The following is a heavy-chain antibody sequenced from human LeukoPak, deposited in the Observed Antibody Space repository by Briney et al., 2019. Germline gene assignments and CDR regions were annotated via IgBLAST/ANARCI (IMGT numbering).Heavy chain of an antibody. J-gene: IGHJ5*02. D-gene: IGHD3-16*01. CDR3: ARDNYDYVWGSYYRNNWFDP. CDR2: IYYSGST. Sequence: SETLSLTCTVSGGSISSGSYYWSWIRQPPGKGLEWIGYIYYSGSTNYNPSLKSRVTISVDTSKNQFSLKLSSVTAADTAVYYCARDNYDYVWGSYYRNNWFDPWGQGTLVTVSS. CDR1: GGSISSGSYY. V-gene: IGHV4-61*01.